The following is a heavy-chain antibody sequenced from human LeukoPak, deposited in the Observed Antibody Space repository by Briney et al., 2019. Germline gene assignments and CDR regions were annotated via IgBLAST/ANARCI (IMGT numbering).Heavy chain of an antibody. CDR3: ASLVRGVQYYYGVDV. CDR1: GGSFSGYY. J-gene: IGHJ6*04. Sequence: PSETLSLTCAVYGGSFSGYYWSWIRQPPGKGLEWIGEINHSGSTNYNPSLKSRVTISVDTSKNQFSLKLSSVTAADTAVYYCASLVRGVQYYYGVDVWGKGTTVTVSS. D-gene: IGHD3-10*01. V-gene: IGHV4-34*01. CDR2: INHSGST.